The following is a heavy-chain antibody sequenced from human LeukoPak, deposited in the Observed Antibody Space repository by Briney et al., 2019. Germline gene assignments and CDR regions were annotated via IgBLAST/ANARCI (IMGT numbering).Heavy chain of an antibody. D-gene: IGHD2-2*02. CDR3: ARTIVVVPAAIYYFDY. V-gene: IGHV3-9*01. CDR2: ISWNSGSI. J-gene: IGHJ4*02. CDR1: GFTFDDYA. Sequence: PGGSLRLSCAASGFTFDDYAMHWVRQAPGKGLEWVSGISWNSGSIGYADSVKGRFTISRDNAKNSLYLQMNSLRAEDTAVYYCARTIVVVPAAIYYFDYWGQGTLVTVSS.